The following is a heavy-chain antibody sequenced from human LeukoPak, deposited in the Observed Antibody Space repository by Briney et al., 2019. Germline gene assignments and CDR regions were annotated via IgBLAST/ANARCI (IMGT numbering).Heavy chain of an antibody. CDR1: GFTFSSYW. CDR3: AKEQYYYGSGSLPYFDY. V-gene: IGHV3-74*01. CDR2: INSDGSST. Sequence: GGSLRLSCAASGFTFSSYWMHWVRQAPGKGLVWVSRINSDGSSTSYADSVKGRFTISRDNSKNTLYLQMNSLRAEDTAVYYCAKEQYYYGSGSLPYFDYWGQGTLVTVSS. J-gene: IGHJ4*02. D-gene: IGHD3-10*01.